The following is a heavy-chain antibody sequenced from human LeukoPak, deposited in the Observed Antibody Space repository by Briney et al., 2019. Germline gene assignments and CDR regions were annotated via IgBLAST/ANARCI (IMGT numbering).Heavy chain of an antibody. CDR3: AIGQGVITWGGADVYDV. Sequence: ASVKVSCKASGDTLTNYGVNWVRQAPGQRPEWKGSFSTYNGDTKYAQKLKGRLTLTADTLKTTAYMELRTLISDDTATYYCAIGQGVITWGGADVYDVWGQGTTVIVSS. CDR1: GDTLTNYG. J-gene: IGHJ3*01. D-gene: IGHD3-16*01. CDR2: FSTYNGDT. V-gene: IGHV1-18*01.